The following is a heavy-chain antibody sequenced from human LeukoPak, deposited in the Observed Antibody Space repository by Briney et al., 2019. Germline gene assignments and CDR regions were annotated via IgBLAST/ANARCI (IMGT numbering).Heavy chain of an antibody. V-gene: IGHV4-38-2*02. D-gene: IGHD3-22*01. CDR2: IYHSGST. J-gene: IGHJ3*02. CDR1: GYSISSGYY. Sequence: SETLSLTCTVAGYSISSGYYWGWIRQPPGKGLEWIGSIYHSGSTYYNPSLKSRVTISVDTSKNQFSLKLSSVTAADTAVYYCGTMIVVVAFDAFDIWGQGTMVTVSS. CDR3: GTMIVVVAFDAFDI.